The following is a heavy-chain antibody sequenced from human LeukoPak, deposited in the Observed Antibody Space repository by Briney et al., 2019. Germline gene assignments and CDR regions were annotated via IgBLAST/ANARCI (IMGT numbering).Heavy chain of an antibody. Sequence: SCKASGYTFTSYGISWVRQAPGQGLEWVANIKEDGGETYYVDSVKGRFTISRDNAKNSLDLQMNSLRDEDTAVYYCARRKEVQTTFDYWGQGTLVTVSS. V-gene: IGHV3-7*04. J-gene: IGHJ4*02. D-gene: IGHD4/OR15-4a*01. CDR3: ARRKEVQTTFDY. CDR2: IKEDGGET. CDR1: GYTFTSYG.